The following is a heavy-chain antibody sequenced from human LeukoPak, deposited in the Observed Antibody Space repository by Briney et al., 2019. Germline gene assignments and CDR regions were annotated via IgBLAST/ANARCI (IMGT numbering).Heavy chain of an antibody. CDR2: ITSSGSTI. CDR3: ARDHADVYISYYYGMDV. CDR1: GFTFSSYS. J-gene: IGHJ6*02. D-gene: IGHD5/OR15-5a*01. Sequence: GGSLRLSCAASGFTFSSYSMNWVRQAPGKGLEWVSYITSSGSTIYYADSVKGRFTISRDNAKNSLYLRMNSLRAEDTAVYYCARDHADVYISYYYGMDVWGQGTTVTVSS. V-gene: IGHV3-48*01.